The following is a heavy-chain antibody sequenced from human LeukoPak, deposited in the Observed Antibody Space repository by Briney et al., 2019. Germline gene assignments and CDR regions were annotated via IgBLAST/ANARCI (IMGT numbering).Heavy chain of an antibody. Sequence: GRSLRLSCAASGFTFDDYAMHWFRQAPGKGLEWVSGISWNSGSIGYADSVKGRFTISRDNAKNSLYLQMNSLRVEDTALYYCARVRSVGGNPHAFNIRGQGTMVTVS. J-gene: IGHJ3*02. CDR1: GFTFDDYA. CDR3: ARVRSVGGNPHAFNI. V-gene: IGHV3-9*01. CDR2: ISWNSGSI. D-gene: IGHD4-23*01.